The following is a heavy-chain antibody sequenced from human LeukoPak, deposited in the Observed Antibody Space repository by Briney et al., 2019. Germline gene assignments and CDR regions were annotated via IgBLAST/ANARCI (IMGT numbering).Heavy chain of an antibody. CDR3: ASKGPMVRPMGV. Sequence: SETLSLTCAVHGGSFTTYYWSWIRQPPGKGLEWIGEVNHSGNTYHNPSLKSRVSMSVDTSKNQFSLRLSSVTAADTAVYYCASKGPMVRPMGVWGTETTVTVSS. J-gene: IGHJ6*03. CDR1: GGSFTTYY. CDR2: VNHSGNT. V-gene: IGHV4-34*01. D-gene: IGHD3-10*01.